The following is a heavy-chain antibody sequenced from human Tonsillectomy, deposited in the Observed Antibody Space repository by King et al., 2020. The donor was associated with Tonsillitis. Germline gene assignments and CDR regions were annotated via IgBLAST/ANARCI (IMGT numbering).Heavy chain of an antibody. Sequence: VQLVESGGGVVQPGRFLRLSCAASGFTFSSYAMHWVRQAPGKGLEWVAVISYDGSNKYYADSVKGRFTISRDNSKNTLYLQMNSLRAEDTAVYYCAGGGGSSWYLGQGTLVTVSS. V-gene: IGHV3-30-3*01. J-gene: IGHJ4*02. CDR2: ISYDGSNK. CDR1: GFTFSSYA. D-gene: IGHD6-13*01. CDR3: AGGGGSSWY.